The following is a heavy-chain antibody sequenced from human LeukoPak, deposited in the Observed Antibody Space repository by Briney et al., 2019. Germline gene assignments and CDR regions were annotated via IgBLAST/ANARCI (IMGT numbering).Heavy chain of an antibody. CDR1: GGSISSGGYY. Sequence: LSLTCTVSGGSISSGGYYWSWIRQAPGKGLEWVSYISSSGSTIYYADSVKGRFTISRDNAKNSLYLQMNSLRAEDTAVYYCARGFRFFDYWGQGTLVTVSS. V-gene: IGHV3-11*01. J-gene: IGHJ4*02. CDR2: ISSSGSTI. CDR3: ARGFRFFDY.